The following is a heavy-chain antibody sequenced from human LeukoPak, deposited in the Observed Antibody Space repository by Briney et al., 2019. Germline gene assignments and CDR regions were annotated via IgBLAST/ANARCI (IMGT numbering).Heavy chain of an antibody. CDR1: GGSISSYY. V-gene: IGHV3-64*01. J-gene: IGHJ4*02. Sequence: ETLSLTCTVSGGSISSYYWSWIRQPPGKGLEYVSAISSNGGSTYYANSVKGRFTISRDNSKNTLYLQMGSLRAEDMAVYYCARVPRGIVVGAYFDYWGQGTLVTVSS. CDR3: ARVPRGIVVGAYFDY. D-gene: IGHD2-21*01. CDR2: ISSNGGST.